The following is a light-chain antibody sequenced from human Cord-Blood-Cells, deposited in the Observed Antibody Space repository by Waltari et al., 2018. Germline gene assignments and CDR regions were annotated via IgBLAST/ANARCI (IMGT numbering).Light chain of an antibody. V-gene: IGLV2-23*01. CDR2: EGS. CDR1: SSDVGSYNL. CDR3: CSYAGSSTWV. J-gene: IGLJ3*02. Sequence: QSALPQPASVSGSPGQSITLSCTGTSSDVGSYNLASWYQQPPGHAPKLLIYEGSKRPSGVSNRFPGSKSGNTASLTISGLQAEDEADYYCCSYAGSSTWVFGGGTKLTVL.